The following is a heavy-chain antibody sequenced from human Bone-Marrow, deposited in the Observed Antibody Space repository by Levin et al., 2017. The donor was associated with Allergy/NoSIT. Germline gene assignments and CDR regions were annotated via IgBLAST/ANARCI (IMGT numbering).Heavy chain of an antibody. CDR3: ARRYGFSGYDWAFDL. Sequence: PGESLKISCKGSGFWFASHWIGWVRQMPGRGLEWMGIVYPSDSDTRYSPSFQGQVTMSADKSISTVYLHWNTLKASDTATYYCARRYGFSGYDWAFDLWGQGTVVTVSS. CDR1: GFWFASHW. D-gene: IGHD5-12*01. CDR2: VYPSDSDT. V-gene: IGHV5-51*01. J-gene: IGHJ3*01.